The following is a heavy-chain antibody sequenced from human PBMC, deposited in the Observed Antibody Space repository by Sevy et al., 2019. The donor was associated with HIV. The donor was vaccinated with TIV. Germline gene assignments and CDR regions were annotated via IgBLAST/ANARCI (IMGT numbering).Heavy chain of an antibody. J-gene: IGHJ4*02. CDR3: ARGRFDDILTNPFDY. Sequence: GGSLRLSCAASGFTFSSYAMHWVRQAPGKGLEWVAVISYDGSNKYYADSVKGRFTISRDNSKNTLYLQMNSLRAEDTAVYYCARGRFDDILTNPFDYWGQGTLVTVSS. CDR1: GFTFSSYA. D-gene: IGHD3-9*01. CDR2: ISYDGSNK. V-gene: IGHV3-30-3*01.